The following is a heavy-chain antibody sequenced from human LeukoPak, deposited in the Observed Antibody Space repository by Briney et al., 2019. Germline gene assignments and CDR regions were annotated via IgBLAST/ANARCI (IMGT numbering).Heavy chain of an antibody. CDR2: IYHSGST. CDR3: ARGYCSGGSCYRSLYYFDY. V-gene: IGHV4-38-2*02. CDR1: GYSISSGYY. J-gene: IGHJ4*02. Sequence: PSETLSLTCTVSGYSISSGYYWGWIRQPPGKGLEWIGSIYHSGSTYYNPSLKSRVTISVDTSKNQFSLKLSSVTAADTAVYYCARGYCSGGSCYRSLYYFDYWGQGTLVTVSS. D-gene: IGHD2-15*01.